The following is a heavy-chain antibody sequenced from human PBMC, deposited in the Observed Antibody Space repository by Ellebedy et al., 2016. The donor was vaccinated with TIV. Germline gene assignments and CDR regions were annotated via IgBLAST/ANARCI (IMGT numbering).Heavy chain of an antibody. Sequence: AASVKVSCKASGHTFTSDGFGWVRQAPGQGLEWMGWINTYNGNTNYAKSFQGRVTMTQNTSTNTAYLDLRSLRPDDTAVYYCARGITGPVDLGYWGQGTLVTVSS. CDR2: INTYNGNT. CDR3: ARGITGPVDLGY. J-gene: IGHJ4*02. V-gene: IGHV1-18*04. CDR1: GHTFTSDG. D-gene: IGHD1-1*01.